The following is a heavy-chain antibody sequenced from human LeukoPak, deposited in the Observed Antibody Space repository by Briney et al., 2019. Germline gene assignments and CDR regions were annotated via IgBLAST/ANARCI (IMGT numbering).Heavy chain of an antibody. CDR1: GDSISSSGYC. V-gene: IGHV4-39*01. CDR3: ARHKSGIDWFDP. J-gene: IGHJ5*02. Sequence: SETLSLTCTLSGDSISSSGYCWGWIRQPPGKGLECVGVICYTGNTHYNPSLKSRVTISVDTSKNQFSLRLSSVTAADTAVYYCARHKSGIDWFDPRGQGTLVTVSS. CDR2: ICYTGNT. D-gene: IGHD1-14*01.